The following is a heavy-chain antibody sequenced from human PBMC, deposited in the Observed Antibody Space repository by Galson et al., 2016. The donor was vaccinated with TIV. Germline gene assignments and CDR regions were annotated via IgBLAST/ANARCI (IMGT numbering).Heavy chain of an antibody. V-gene: IGHV1-46*01. D-gene: IGHD3-22*01. CDR2: INPSGGST. J-gene: IGHJ4*02. CDR3: ARDGEVGSSDYDH. CDR1: GYTFTGYF. Sequence: SVKVSCKASGYTFTGYFIHWVRQAPGQGLEWMGIINPSGGSTSYAQKFQGRVTMTRVTSTSTVTSTSSLRSEDTAVYYCARDGEVGSSDYDHWGQGTLVSVSS.